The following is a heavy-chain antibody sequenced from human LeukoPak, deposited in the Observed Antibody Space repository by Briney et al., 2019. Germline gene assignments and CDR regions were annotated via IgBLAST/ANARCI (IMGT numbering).Heavy chain of an antibody. Sequence: PSETLSLTCIVSGGSITSNSYYWGWIRQPPEKGLEWIGCISHSGSTYYNPSLKSRVIISVDTSKIQFALKLSSVTAADTAVYYCAREGLRYFDWLSNQSPTCYFDGWGRRSLVTAS. D-gene: IGHD3-9*01. CDR2: ISHSGST. J-gene: IGHJ2*01. V-gene: IGHV4-39*06. CDR3: AREGLRYFDWLSNQSPTCYFDG. CDR1: GGSITSNSYY.